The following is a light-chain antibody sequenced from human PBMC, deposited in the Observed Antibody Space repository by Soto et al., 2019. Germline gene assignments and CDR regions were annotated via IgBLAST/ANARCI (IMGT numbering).Light chain of an antibody. CDR1: TSDFGFYNY. J-gene: IGLJ1*01. V-gene: IGLV2-14*01. CDR3: SSYTSSTDYV. Sequence: QSVRTQPAWVSVSPGQSITISCTGTTSDFGFYNYVSWYQHHPGKAPKLLIYEVTNRHSGVSNRFSGSKSGNTASLTISGLQAEDEADYYCSSYTSSTDYVFGTGTKVTVL. CDR2: EVT.